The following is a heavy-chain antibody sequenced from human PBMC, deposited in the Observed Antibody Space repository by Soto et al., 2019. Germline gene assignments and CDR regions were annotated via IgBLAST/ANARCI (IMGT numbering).Heavy chain of an antibody. CDR2: IYYSGST. CDR1: GGSISSGDYY. D-gene: IGHD1-26*01. Sequence: SETLSLTCTVSGGSISSGDYYWSWIRQPPGKGLEWIGYIYYSGSTYYNPSLKSRVTISVDTSKNQFSLKLSSVTAADTAVYYCAILGGSYAVPHFDYWGQGTLVTVSS. V-gene: IGHV4-30-4*01. CDR3: AILGGSYAVPHFDY. J-gene: IGHJ4*02.